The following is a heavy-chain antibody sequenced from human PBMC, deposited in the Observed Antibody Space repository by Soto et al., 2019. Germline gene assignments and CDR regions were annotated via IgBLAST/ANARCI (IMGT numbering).Heavy chain of an antibody. V-gene: IGHV3-30*18. CDR2: ISYDGSNK. D-gene: IGHD6-19*01. J-gene: IGHJ2*01. Sequence: QVQLVESGGGVVQPGRSLRLSCAASGFTFSSYGMHWVRQAPGKGLEWVAVISYDGSNKYYADSVKGRFTISRDNSKNTLYLQMNSLRAEDTAVYYCAKGPIAVADPTPQVHNNWYFDLWGRGTLVTVSS. CDR1: GFTFSSYG. CDR3: AKGPIAVADPTPQVHNNWYFDL.